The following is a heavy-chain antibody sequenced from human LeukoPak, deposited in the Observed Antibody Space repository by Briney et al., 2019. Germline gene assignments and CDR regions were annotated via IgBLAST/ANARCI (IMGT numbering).Heavy chain of an antibody. CDR1: GYTLRNYD. CDR3: ARDRVGSGGSLYYMDV. J-gene: IGHJ6*03. V-gene: IGHV1-69*06. Sequence: SVKVSCKASGYTLRNYDISWVRQAPGQGLEWMGGIIPIFGTGNYAQKFQGRVTITADKSTSTAYMELSSLRFEDTAVYYCARDRVGSGGSLYYMDVWGKGTTVTVSS. CDR2: IIPIFGTG. D-gene: IGHD1-26*01.